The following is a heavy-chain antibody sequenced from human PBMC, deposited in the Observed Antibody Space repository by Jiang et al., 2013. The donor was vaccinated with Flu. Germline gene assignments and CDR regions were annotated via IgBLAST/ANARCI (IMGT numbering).Heavy chain of an antibody. D-gene: IGHD3-22*01. CDR3: AREGYYYDSSGRKTFFDY. V-gene: IGHV4-31*03. CDR2: IYYSGST. J-gene: IGHJ4*02. CDR1: GGSISSGGYY. Sequence: LTCTVSGGSISSGGYYWSWIRQHPGKGLEWIGYIYYSGSTYYNPSLKSRVTISVDTSKNQFSLKLSSVTAADTAVYYCAREGYYYDSSGRKTFFDYWGQGTLVTVSS.